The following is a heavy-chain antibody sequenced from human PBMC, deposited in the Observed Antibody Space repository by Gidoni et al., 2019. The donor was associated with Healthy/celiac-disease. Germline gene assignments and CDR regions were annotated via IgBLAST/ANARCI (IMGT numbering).Heavy chain of an antibody. CDR3: ANANELGYCSGGSCYLGFGY. J-gene: IGHJ4*02. V-gene: IGHV3-23*01. CDR1: GFTFSSYA. Sequence: EVQLLESGGGLVQPGGSLRLSCAASGFTFSSYAMSWVRQAPGKGLEWVSAISGSGGSTYYADSVKGRFTISRDNSKNTLYLQMNSLRAEDTAVYYCANANELGYCSGGSCYLGFGYWGQGTLVTVSS. CDR2: ISGSGGST. D-gene: IGHD2-15*01.